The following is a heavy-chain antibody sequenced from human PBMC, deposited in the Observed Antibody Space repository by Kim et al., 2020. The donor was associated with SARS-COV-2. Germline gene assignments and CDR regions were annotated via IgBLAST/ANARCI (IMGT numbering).Heavy chain of an antibody. V-gene: IGHV1-3*01. CDR1: GYTFTNYA. J-gene: IGHJ6*02. CDR3: ARDKYKYERGGVAISFGMDV. D-gene: IGHD2-15*01. Sequence: ASVKVSCKASGYTFTNYAMHWVRQAPGQRLEWMGWIKADNGNTKYSQKFQGRVTITRDTSASTAHMELSRLRSEDTALYYCARDKYKYERGGVAISFGMDVWGQGTTVTVSS. CDR2: IKADNGNT.